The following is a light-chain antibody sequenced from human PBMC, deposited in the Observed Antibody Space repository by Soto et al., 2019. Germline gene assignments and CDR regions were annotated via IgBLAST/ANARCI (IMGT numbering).Light chain of an antibody. V-gene: IGKV1-33*01. J-gene: IGKJ4*01. Sequence: DIQMTQSPSTLSASVGDRVTITCRASRSISVWLSWYQHKPGKAPKLLIYDASNLETGVPSRFSGSGSGTDFTFTISSLQPEDIATYYCQQYDNLPLTFGGGTKVDIK. CDR2: DAS. CDR1: RSISVW. CDR3: QQYDNLPLT.